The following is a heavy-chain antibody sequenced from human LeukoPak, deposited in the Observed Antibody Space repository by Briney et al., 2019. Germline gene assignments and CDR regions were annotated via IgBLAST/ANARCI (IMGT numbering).Heavy chain of an antibody. CDR1: GYPIRNGYH. D-gene: IGHD2-15*01. V-gene: IGHV4-38-2*02. CDR2: IFHTGST. CDR3: ARDDCSGGGCYAAWYLDV. J-gene: IGHJ2*01. Sequence: SETLSLTCSVSGYPIRNGYHWGWIRQPPGKGLEWIGRIFHTGSTNYSPSLKSRVTISVDTSRNQFSLTLNSVTAADTAVYYCARDDCSGGGCYAAWYLDVWGRGSLVTVSS.